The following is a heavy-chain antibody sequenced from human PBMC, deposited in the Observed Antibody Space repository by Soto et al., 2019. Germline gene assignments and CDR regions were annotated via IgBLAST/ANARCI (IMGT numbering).Heavy chain of an antibody. CDR3: ANAYCTNGVCYSFYFDY. J-gene: IGHJ4*02. D-gene: IGHD2-8*01. CDR1: GFTFSSYA. Sequence: PVGSLRLSCAASGFTFSSYAMSWVRQAPGKGLEWVSAISGSGGSTYYADSVKGRFTISRDNSKNTLYLQMNSLRAEDTAVYYCANAYCTNGVCYSFYFDYWGQGTLVTVSS. V-gene: IGHV3-23*01. CDR2: ISGSGGST.